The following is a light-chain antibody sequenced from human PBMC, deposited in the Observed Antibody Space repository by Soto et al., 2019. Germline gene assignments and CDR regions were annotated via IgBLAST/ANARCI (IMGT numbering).Light chain of an antibody. CDR3: SSDTSTSAVL. CDR1: STDIGGYNS. Sequence: QSALTQPRSVSGSPGQSVTMSCTGSSTDIGGYNSVSWYQQHPGKAPKLIIYEVSNRPSGVSNRFSGSKSGNTASLTISGLQAEDEADYYCSSDTSTSAVLFGGGTKLTVL. V-gene: IGLV2-14*01. CDR2: EVS. J-gene: IGLJ2*01.